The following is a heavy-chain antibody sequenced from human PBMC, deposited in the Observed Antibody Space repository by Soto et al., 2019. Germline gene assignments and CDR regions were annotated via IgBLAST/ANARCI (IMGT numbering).Heavy chain of an antibody. CDR3: ARAPGYCNSTICYIDTFDI. CDR2: ISGYNGNT. V-gene: IGHV1-18*01. Sequence: ASVKVSCKPSGYTFTSSGISWVRQAPGQGLEWMGWISGYNGNTNYAQKFRGRVTMTTDTSTTTAYMEVRSLRADDTAVYYCARAPGYCNSTICYIDTFDIWGQGTRVTVSS. D-gene: IGHD2-2*02. CDR1: GYTFTSSG. J-gene: IGHJ3*02.